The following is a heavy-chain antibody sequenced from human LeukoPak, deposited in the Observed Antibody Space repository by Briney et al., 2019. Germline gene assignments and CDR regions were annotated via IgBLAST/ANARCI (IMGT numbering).Heavy chain of an antibody. J-gene: IGHJ3*02. V-gene: IGHV4-4*09. Sequence: KPSETLSLTCTVSGGSISSYYWSWIRQPPGKGLEWIGYIYTSGSTNYNPSLKSRVTISVDTSKNQCSLKLSSVTAADTAVYYCARHGGGGRVFDIWGQGTIVTVSS. CDR3: ARHGGGGRVFDI. CDR1: GGSISSYY. D-gene: IGHD3-16*01. CDR2: IYTSGST.